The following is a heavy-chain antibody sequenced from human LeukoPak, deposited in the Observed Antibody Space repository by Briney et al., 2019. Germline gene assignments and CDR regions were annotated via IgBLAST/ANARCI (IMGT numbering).Heavy chain of an antibody. CDR3: ARGMYYDFWSGYYTH. V-gene: IGHV3-33*08. D-gene: IGHD3-3*01. J-gene: IGHJ1*01. CDR1: GFTFSSYG. Sequence: GGSLRLSCAASGFTFSSYGMHWVRQAPGKGLEWVAVIWYGGSNKYYADSVKGRFTISRDNSKNTLYLQMNSLRAEDTAVYYCARGMYYDFWSGYYTHWGQGTLVTVSS. CDR2: IWYGGSNK.